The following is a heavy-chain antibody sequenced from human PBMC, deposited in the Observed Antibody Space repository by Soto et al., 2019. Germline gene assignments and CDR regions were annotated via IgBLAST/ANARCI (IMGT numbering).Heavy chain of an antibody. V-gene: IGHV3-23*01. CDR1: GFTFSSYC. J-gene: IGHJ4*01. D-gene: IGHD3-3*02. CDR3: AKAGPISHGRNYFDS. CDR2: ISDSGGST. Sequence: WGSLRLSCAASGFTFSSYCMSWVRQAPGKGLEWVSSISDSGGSTYYADSVRGRFSISRDNSKNTLHLQMNSLSAEDTALYYCAKAGPISHGRNYFDSWGHGTLVTVSS.